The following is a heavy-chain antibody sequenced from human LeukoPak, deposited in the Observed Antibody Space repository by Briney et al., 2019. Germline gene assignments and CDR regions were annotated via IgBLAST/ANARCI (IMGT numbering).Heavy chain of an antibody. V-gene: IGHV3-73*01. D-gene: IGHD2-15*01. CDR2: IRSRANSYVT. CDR1: GFTFSGSA. Sequence: QSGGSLRLSCAASGFTFSGSAMHWVRQASGKGLEWVGRIRSRANSYVTAYAAAVTGRFIISRDDSSNTAYLQMNSLTTEDTAVYYCTRHSDTYCSCANCYVDNFYGLDVWGQGTRVTISS. CDR3: TRHSDTYCSCANCYVDNFYGLDV. J-gene: IGHJ6*02.